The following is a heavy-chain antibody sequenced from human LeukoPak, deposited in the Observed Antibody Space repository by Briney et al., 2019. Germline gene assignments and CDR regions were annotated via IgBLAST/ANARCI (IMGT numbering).Heavy chain of an antibody. CDR3: ARDYGDYRLDY. CDR1: GFTFSSYA. J-gene: IGHJ4*02. D-gene: IGHD4-17*01. V-gene: IGHV3-30-3*01. Sequence: PGESLRLSCAASGFTFSSYAMHWVRQAPGKGLEWVAVISYDGSNKYYADSVKGRFTISRDNSKNTLYLQMNSLRAEDTAVYYCARDYGDYRLDYWGQGTLVTVSS. CDR2: ISYDGSNK.